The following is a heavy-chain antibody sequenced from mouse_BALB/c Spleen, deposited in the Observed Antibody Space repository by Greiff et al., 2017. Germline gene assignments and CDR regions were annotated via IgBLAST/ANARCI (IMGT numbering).Heavy chain of an antibody. CDR2: IWSGGST. V-gene: IGHV2-2*02. D-gene: IGHD1-2*01. CDR1: GFSLTSYG. J-gene: IGHJ4*01. CDR3: ARNIITTATYYAMDY. Sequence: VQLQQSGPGLVQPSQSLSITCTVSGFSLTSYGVHWVRQSPGKGLEWLGVIWSGGSTDYNAAFISRLSISKDNSKSQVFFKMNSLQANDTAIYYCARNIITTATYYAMDYWGQGTSVTVSS.